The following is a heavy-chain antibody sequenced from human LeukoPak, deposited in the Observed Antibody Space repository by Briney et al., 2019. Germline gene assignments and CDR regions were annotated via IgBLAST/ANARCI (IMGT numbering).Heavy chain of an antibody. Sequence: GESLKISCKASGYSFTTYWIGWVRQMPGKGLEWMGIIYPADSTAHYSPSFQGQVTISVDKSINTAYLQWSSLKASDTAMYYCAREIVGASFDYWGQGTLVTVSS. CDR3: AREIVGASFDY. V-gene: IGHV5-51*01. J-gene: IGHJ4*02. D-gene: IGHD1-26*01. CDR1: GYSFTTYW. CDR2: IYPADSTA.